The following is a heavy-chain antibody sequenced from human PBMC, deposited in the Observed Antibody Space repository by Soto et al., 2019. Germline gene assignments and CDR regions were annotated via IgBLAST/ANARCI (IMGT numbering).Heavy chain of an antibody. Sequence: SETLSLTCTVSGGSISSSSYYWGWIRQPPGKGLEWIGSIYYSGSTYYNPSLKSRVTIPVDTSKNQFSLKLSSVTAADTAVYYCVRVIRYSDWSFDYWGQGTLVTVSS. CDR3: VRVIRYSDWSFDY. CDR1: GGSISSSSYY. J-gene: IGHJ4*02. V-gene: IGHV4-39*01. D-gene: IGHD3-9*01. CDR2: IYYSGST.